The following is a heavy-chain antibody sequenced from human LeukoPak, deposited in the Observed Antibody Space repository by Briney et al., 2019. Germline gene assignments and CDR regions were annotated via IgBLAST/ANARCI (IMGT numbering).Heavy chain of an antibody. Sequence: GGSLRLSCAASGFTFDDYGMSWVRQAPGKGLEWVAFIRYDGSNKYYADSVKGRFTISRDNSKNTLYLQMNSLRAEDTAVYYCAKAYPDTPRYGLGWFDPWGQGTLVTVSS. V-gene: IGHV3-30*02. CDR3: AKAYPDTPRYGLGWFDP. D-gene: IGHD5-18*01. CDR2: IRYDGSNK. J-gene: IGHJ5*02. CDR1: GFTFDDYG.